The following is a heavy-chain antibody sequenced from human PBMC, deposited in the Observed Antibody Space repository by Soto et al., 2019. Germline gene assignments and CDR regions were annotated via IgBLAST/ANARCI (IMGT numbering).Heavy chain of an antibody. Sequence: GGSLRLSCAASGFTFSDYYMSWIRQAPGKGLEWVSYISSSGSTIYYADSVKGRFTISRDNAKNSLYLQMNSLRAEDTAVYYCARENPRYCSGGSCYSGPFYDAFDIWGQGTMVTVS. J-gene: IGHJ3*02. D-gene: IGHD2-15*01. CDR1: GFTFSDYY. CDR2: ISSSGSTI. CDR3: ARENPRYCSGGSCYSGPFYDAFDI. V-gene: IGHV3-11*01.